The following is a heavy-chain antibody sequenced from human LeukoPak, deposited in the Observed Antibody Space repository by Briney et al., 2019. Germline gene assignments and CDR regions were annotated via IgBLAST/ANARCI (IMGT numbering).Heavy chain of an antibody. D-gene: IGHD3-22*01. CDR3: AREAQDSSGYYPTD. CDR2: IIPIPGMA. Sequence: SVKVSCKASGGTFSFYAINWVRQAPGQGLEWMGRIIPIPGMANYAQKFQGRVTITADSSTSTAYMEVSSLRSEDTAVYYCAREAQDSSGYYPTDWGQGTLVTVSS. J-gene: IGHJ4*02. CDR1: GGTFSFYA. V-gene: IGHV1-69*04.